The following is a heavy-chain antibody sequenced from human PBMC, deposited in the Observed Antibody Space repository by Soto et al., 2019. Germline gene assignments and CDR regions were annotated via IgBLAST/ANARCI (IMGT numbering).Heavy chain of an antibody. J-gene: IGHJ4*02. Sequence: SVKVSCKASGYTFTGYYMHCVRQAPGQVLEWMGGIIPIFGTANYAQKFQGRVTITADKSTSTAYMELSSLRSEDTAVYYCARDKRGYSGYDQGSVYFDYWGQGTLVTVSS. V-gene: IGHV1-69*06. D-gene: IGHD5-12*01. CDR2: IIPIFGTA. CDR1: GYTFTGYY. CDR3: ARDKRGYSGYDQGSVYFDY.